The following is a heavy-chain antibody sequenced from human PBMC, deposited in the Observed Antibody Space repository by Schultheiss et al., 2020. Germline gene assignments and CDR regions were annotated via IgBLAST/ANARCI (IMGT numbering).Heavy chain of an antibody. CDR3: ASRDGGSDRYLYGFFDS. Sequence: SETLSLTCTVSGGSISSSSYYWGWIRQPPGKGLEWIGSIYYSGSTYYNPSLKSRVSISIDTSKNQFSLQLTSVTAADTALYYCASRDGGSDRYLYGFFDSWGQGTLVTVSS. J-gene: IGHJ4*02. D-gene: IGHD3-10*01. V-gene: IGHV4-39*01. CDR1: GGSISSSSYY. CDR2: IYYSGST.